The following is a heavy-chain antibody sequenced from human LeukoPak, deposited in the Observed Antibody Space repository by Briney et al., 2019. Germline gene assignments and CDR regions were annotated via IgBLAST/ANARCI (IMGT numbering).Heavy chain of an antibody. D-gene: IGHD3-22*01. CDR1: GFTFSSYS. CDR3: ARERSDYYDSSGYYYGFDY. Sequence: PGGSLRLSCAASGFTFSSYSMNWVRQAPGKGLEWVSSISSSSSYIYYADSVKGRFTISRDNAKNSLYLQMNSLRAEDTAVYYCARERSDYYDSSGYYYGFDYWGQGTLVTVSS. V-gene: IGHV3-21*01. J-gene: IGHJ4*02. CDR2: ISSSSSYI.